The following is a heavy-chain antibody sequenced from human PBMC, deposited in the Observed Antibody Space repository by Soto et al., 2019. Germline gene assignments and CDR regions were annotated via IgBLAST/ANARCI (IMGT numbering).Heavy chain of an antibody. CDR2: ITYSGVA. CDR1: GASFSGFY. CDR3: ARDFMH. V-gene: IGHV4-34*01. Sequence: QGQLQQWGTGLLRPSETLSLSCGLYGASFSGFYWSWIRQAPGKGLEWIGEITYSGVANYNPSLTGRVTISVDTCKNHFSLRLTSVTAADTAVYFCARDFMHWGQGTLVIVSS. J-gene: IGHJ1*01.